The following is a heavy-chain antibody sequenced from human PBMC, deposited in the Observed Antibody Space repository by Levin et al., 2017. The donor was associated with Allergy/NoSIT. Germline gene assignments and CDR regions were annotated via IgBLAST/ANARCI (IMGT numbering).Heavy chain of an antibody. Sequence: GESLKISCKGSGYSFTSYWISWVRQMPGKGLEWMGRIDPSDSYTNYSPSFQGHVTISADKSISTAYLQWSSLKASDTAMYYCARIPPGTVTTWFYWGQGTLVTVSS. V-gene: IGHV5-10-1*01. CDR1: GYSFTSYW. J-gene: IGHJ4*02. CDR2: IDPSDSYT. D-gene: IGHD4-17*01. CDR3: ARIPPGTVTTWFY.